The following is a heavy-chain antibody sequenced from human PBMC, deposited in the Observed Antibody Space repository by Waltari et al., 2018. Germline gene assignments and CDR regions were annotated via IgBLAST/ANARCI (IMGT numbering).Heavy chain of an antibody. Sequence: EVQLVESGGGLVQPGGSLRLSCAASGFTFSSYAMSWVRQAPGKGLEWVSAISGSGGSTYYADSVKGRFTISRDNSKNTLYLQMNSLRAEDTAVYYCAKSPSGSYSYYYYMDVWGKGTTVTVSS. D-gene: IGHD1-26*01. CDR2: ISGSGGST. J-gene: IGHJ6*03. CDR3: AKSPSGSYSYYYYMDV. CDR1: GFTFSSYA. V-gene: IGHV3-23*04.